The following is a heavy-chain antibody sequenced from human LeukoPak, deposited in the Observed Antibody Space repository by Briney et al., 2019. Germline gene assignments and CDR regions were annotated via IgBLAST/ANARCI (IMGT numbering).Heavy chain of an antibody. J-gene: IGHJ6*03. V-gene: IGHV3-7*01. CDR2: IKQDGSEK. Sequence: PGRSLRLSCAASGFTFSSYWMSWVRQAPGKGLEWVANIKQDGSEKYYVDSVKGRFTISRDNAKNSLYLQMNSLRAEDTAVYYCARTYYYGSGSSNYYMDVWGKGTTVTVSS. CDR3: ARTYYYGSGSSNYYMDV. D-gene: IGHD3-10*01. CDR1: GFTFSSYW.